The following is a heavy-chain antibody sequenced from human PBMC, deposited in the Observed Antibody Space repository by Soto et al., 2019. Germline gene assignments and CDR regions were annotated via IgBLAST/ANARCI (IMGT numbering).Heavy chain of an antibody. Sequence: GGSLRLSCAASGFTFSSYGMHCVRQAPGKGLEWVAVIWYDGSNKYYADSVKGRFTISRDNSKNTLYLQMNSLRAEDTAVYYCARDGRRYGMDVWGQGTTVTVSS. V-gene: IGHV3-33*01. CDR1: GFTFSSYG. CDR3: ARDGRRYGMDV. CDR2: IWYDGSNK. J-gene: IGHJ6*02.